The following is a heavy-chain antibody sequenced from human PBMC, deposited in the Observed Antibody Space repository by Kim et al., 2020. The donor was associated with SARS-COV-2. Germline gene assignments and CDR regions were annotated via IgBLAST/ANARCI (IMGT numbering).Heavy chain of an antibody. Sequence: GGSLRLSCAASGFTFSSYAMSWVRQAPGKGLEWVSAISGSGSATYYADSVKGRFTISRDNSKNTLYLQIISLRAEDTAVYYCAKSRGHSSYGSGTYSYNWFDPWGQGTLVTVSS. CDR3: AKSRGHSSYGSGTYSYNWFDP. CDR1: GFTFSSYA. D-gene: IGHD3-10*01. CDR2: ISGSGSAT. V-gene: IGHV3-23*01. J-gene: IGHJ5*02.